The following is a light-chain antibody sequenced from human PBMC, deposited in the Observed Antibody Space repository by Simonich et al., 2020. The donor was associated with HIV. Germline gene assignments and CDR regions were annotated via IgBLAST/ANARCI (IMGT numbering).Light chain of an antibody. CDR3: QRYYSTPRT. CDR2: WAA. V-gene: IGKV4-1*01. Sequence: DIVMTQSPDSLAVSLGERATVNCKSSQSVLYSSNNKHYLAWYQQKPGQPPKLLIYWAATRESGVPDRFSGSGSGTDCTRTISSRQAEDVAVYYCQRYYSTPRTFGQGTKVEIK. CDR1: QSVLYSSNNKHY. J-gene: IGKJ1*01.